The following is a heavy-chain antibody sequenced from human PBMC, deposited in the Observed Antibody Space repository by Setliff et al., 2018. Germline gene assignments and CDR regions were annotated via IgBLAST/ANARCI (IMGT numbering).Heavy chain of an antibody. CDR3: ARDSAYSSSWYSYNYGMDV. CDR1: GGSFSGYY. Sequence: SETLSLTCAVYGGSFSGYYWSWIRQPPGKGLEWIGEINHSGSTYYNPSLKSRVTISVDTSKNQFSLKLSSVTAADTAVYYCARDSAYSSSWYSYNYGMDVWGQGTTVTVSS. J-gene: IGHJ6*02. V-gene: IGHV4-34*01. CDR2: INHSGST. D-gene: IGHD6-13*01.